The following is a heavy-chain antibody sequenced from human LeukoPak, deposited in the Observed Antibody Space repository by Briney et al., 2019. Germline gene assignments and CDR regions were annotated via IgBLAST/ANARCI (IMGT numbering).Heavy chain of an antibody. CDR3: ARGYYYDSSGRTNFDY. D-gene: IGHD3-22*01. Sequence: GGSLRLSCAASGFTFSSYEMNWVRQAPGKGVEWVSYISSSGSTIYYADSVKGRFTISRDNAKNSLYLQMNSLRAEDTAVYYCARGYYYDSSGRTNFDYWGQGTLVTVSS. CDR2: ISSSGSTI. CDR1: GFTFSSYE. V-gene: IGHV3-48*03. J-gene: IGHJ4*02.